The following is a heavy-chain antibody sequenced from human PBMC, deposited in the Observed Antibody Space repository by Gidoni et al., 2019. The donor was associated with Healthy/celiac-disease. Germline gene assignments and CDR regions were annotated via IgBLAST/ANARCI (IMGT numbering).Heavy chain of an antibody. D-gene: IGHD3-22*01. J-gene: IGHJ6*02. V-gene: IGHV4-31*03. CDR2: LYYSGGT. Sequence: QVQPQESGPGLVKPSQTLPLTCIVPGGSISSGGSYWSWIRQHPGRGLVWIGYLYYSGGTYYNPSLKSRVTISVDTSKNQFSLKLSSVTTADTAVYYCARGDIVVVIKEGYYYYYGMDVWGQGTTVTVSS. CDR1: GGSISSGGSY. CDR3: ARGDIVVVIKEGYYYYYGMDV.